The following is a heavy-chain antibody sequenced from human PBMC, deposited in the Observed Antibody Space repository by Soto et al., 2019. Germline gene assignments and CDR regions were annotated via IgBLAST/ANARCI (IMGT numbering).Heavy chain of an antibody. CDR2: ISAYNGNT. V-gene: IGHV1-18*01. D-gene: IGHD3-22*01. CDR3: ARTNLYYDSSGPLSDY. Sequence: ASVKVSCKASGYTFTSYGISWVRQAPGQGLEWMGWISAYNGNTNYAQKLQGRVTMTTDTSTSTAYMELRSLRSDYTPVYYCARTNLYYDSSGPLSDYWDQETPVTVSS. CDR1: GYTFTSYG. J-gene: IGHJ4*02.